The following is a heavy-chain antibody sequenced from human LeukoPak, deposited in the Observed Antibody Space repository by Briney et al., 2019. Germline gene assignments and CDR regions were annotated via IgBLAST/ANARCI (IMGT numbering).Heavy chain of an antibody. V-gene: IGHV1-69*04. CDR1: GGTFSSYA. CDR2: IIPILGIA. CDR3: ARDLHGGNSFTSDWYFDL. D-gene: IGHD4-23*01. Sequence: ASVKVSCKASGGTFSSYAISWVRQAPGQGLEWMGRIIPILGIANYAQKFQGRVTITADKSTSTAYMELSSLRSEDTAVYYCARDLHGGNSFTSDWYFDLWGRGTLVTVSS. J-gene: IGHJ2*01.